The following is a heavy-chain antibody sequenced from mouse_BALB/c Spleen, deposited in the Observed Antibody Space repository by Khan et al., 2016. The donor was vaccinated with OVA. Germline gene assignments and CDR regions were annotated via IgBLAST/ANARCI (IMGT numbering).Heavy chain of an antibody. CDR2: IGYRGST. V-gene: IGHV3-2*02. J-gene: IGHJ2*01. Sequence: EVQLQESGSGLLKPSQSLSLTCTVTGYSITSDYVWYWIRQFPGNKLEWLAYIGYRGSTTYNPSFRIRIPITRDTSKDLFFLELDSVTTEDTATCCCASGRLLLRYPDYFSYWGQGTTLTVSS. CDR1: GYSITSDYV. CDR3: ASGRLLLRYPDYFSY. D-gene: IGHD1-1*01.